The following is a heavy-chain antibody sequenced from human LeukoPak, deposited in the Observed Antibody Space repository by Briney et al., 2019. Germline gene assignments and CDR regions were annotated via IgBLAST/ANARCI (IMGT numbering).Heavy chain of an antibody. CDR1: GGSISSGGYY. CDR3: ARVSEGTNWNYFDY. Sequence: SETLSLTCTVSGGSISSGGYYWSWIRQPPGKGLEWIGYIYHSGSTYYNPSLKSRVTISVDRSKNQFSLKLSSVTAADTAVYYCARVSEGTNWNYFDYWGQGTLVTVSS. D-gene: IGHD1-20*01. CDR2: IYHSGST. V-gene: IGHV4-30-2*01. J-gene: IGHJ4*02.